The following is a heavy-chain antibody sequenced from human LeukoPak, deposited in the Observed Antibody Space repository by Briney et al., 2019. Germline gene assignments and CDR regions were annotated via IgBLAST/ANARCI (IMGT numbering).Heavy chain of an antibody. Sequence: PGGSLRLSCAASGFTFSSYGMHWVRQAPGKGLEWVAFIRYDGSNKYYADSVKGRFTISRDNSKNTLYLQMNSLRAEDTAVYYCVTAQLVLQRDWGQGTLVTVSS. CDR2: IRYDGSNK. CDR1: GFTFSSYG. D-gene: IGHD6-13*01. J-gene: IGHJ4*02. CDR3: VTAQLVLQRD. V-gene: IGHV3-30*02.